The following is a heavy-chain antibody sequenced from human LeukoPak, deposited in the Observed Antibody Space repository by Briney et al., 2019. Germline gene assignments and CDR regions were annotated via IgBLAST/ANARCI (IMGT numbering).Heavy chain of an antibody. V-gene: IGHV1-24*01. J-gene: IGHJ5*02. CDR2: FDPEDGET. Sequence: ASVKVSCKVSGYTLTELSMHWVRQAPGKGLEWMGGFDPEDGETIYAQKFQGRVTITRDTSATTVYMELSSLRSEDTAVYYCARDIDRAFNWFDPWGQGTLVTVSS. CDR1: GYTLTELS. CDR3: ARDIDRAFNWFDP. D-gene: IGHD1-14*01.